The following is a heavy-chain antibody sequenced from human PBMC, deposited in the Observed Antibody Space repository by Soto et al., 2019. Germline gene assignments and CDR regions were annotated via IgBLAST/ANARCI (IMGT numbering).Heavy chain of an antibody. V-gene: IGHV3-64D*08. D-gene: IGHD4-4*01. CDR3: VKGFSNYYLYSGMDV. CDR2: IIYGGSST. CDR1: GFTFSSFA. Sequence: PGGSLRLSCSASGFTFSSFAMHWVRQAPGKGLEYISAIIYGGSSTFHADSVKGRFTISRDNSKNTLYLQMTSLRTEDTAVYYCVKGFSNYYLYSGMDVWGQGTTVTVSS. J-gene: IGHJ6*02.